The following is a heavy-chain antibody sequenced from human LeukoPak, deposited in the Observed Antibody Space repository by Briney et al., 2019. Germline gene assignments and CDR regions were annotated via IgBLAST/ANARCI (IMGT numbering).Heavy chain of an antibody. CDR3: AKNTKPTLVAPDF. CDR1: GFSFSSYG. Sequence: GGSLRLSCAASGFSFSSYGMHWVRQAPGKGLEWVAVIPYDGSNTYYADSVKGRFTISRDNSKNTLYLQMNSLRAEDSAVYYCAKNTKPTLVAPDFWGQGTLVTVSS. D-gene: IGHD4-23*01. J-gene: IGHJ4*02. CDR2: IPYDGSNT. V-gene: IGHV3-30*18.